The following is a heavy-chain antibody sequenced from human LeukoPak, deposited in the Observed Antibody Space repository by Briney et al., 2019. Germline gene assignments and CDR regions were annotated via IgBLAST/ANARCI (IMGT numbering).Heavy chain of an antibody. Sequence: GGSLRLSCAASGFTFSSYAMSWVRQAPGKGLEWVSAISGSGGSTYYADSVKGRFTIPRDNSKNTLYLQMNSLRAEDTAVYYCAKDPFPAAAGTGWFDPWGQGTLVTVSS. CDR2: ISGSGGST. J-gene: IGHJ5*02. V-gene: IGHV3-23*01. CDR3: AKDPFPAAAGTGWFDP. CDR1: GFTFSSYA. D-gene: IGHD6-13*01.